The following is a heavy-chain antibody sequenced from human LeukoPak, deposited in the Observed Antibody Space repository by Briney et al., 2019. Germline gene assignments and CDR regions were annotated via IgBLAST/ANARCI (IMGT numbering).Heavy chain of an antibody. CDR3: AKGRLLWFEADY. V-gene: IGHV3-23*01. CDR1: GFTFSSYA. Sequence: GGSLRLSCAASGFTFSSYAINWVRQAPGKGLEWVSGISATGGSTYYADSVKGRFTISRDNSKNTLYLQMNSLRAEDTAVYYCAKGRLLWFEADYWGQGTLVTVSS. D-gene: IGHD3-10*01. J-gene: IGHJ4*02. CDR2: ISATGGST.